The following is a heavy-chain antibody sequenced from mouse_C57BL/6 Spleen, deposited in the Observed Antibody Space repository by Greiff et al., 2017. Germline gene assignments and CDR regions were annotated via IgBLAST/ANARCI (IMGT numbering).Heavy chain of an antibody. J-gene: IGHJ3*01. V-gene: IGHV5-4*03. CDR3: ARGEPFAY. CDR1: GFTFSSYA. CDR2: ISDGGSYT. Sequence: DVMLVESGGGLVKPGGSLKLSCAASGFTFSSYAMSWVRQTPEKRLEWVATISDGGSYTYYPDNAKGRFTISRDNAKNNLYLQMSHLKSEDTAMYYCARGEPFAYWGQGTLVTVSA.